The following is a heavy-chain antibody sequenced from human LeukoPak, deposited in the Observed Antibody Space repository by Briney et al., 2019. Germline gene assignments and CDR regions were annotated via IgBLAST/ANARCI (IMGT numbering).Heavy chain of an antibody. CDR3: AKDKDDILTGYLDY. CDR2: ISGRGGGT. V-gene: IGHV3-23*01. D-gene: IGHD3-9*01. Sequence: PGGSLRLSCAASGFTFSSYAMSWVRQAPGKGLEWVSEISGRGGGTYYADSVKGRFTLSRDNSKNTLYLQMNSLKAEDTAVYYCAKDKDDILTGYLDYWGQGTLVTVSS. CDR1: GFTFSSYA. J-gene: IGHJ4*02.